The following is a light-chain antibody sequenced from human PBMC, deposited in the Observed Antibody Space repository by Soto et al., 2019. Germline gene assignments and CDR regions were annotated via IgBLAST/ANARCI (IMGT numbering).Light chain of an antibody. CDR2: DAY. CDR3: QQFNFPIP. V-gene: IGKV1-13*02. CDR1: QGISSA. Sequence: AIQLTQSPSSLSASVGDRVTITCRASQGISSALAWYQQKPGKAPKLLIYDAYSLESGVPSRFSDSGAGTDFTLTISSLQSEDFATYYCQQFNFPIPFGQGTRLEIK. J-gene: IGKJ5*01.